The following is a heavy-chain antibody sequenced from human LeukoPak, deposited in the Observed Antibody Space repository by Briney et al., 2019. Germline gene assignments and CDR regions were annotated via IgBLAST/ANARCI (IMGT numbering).Heavy chain of an antibody. D-gene: IGHD5-18*01. J-gene: IGHJ4*02. CDR2: INPSGGST. CDR3: ATDLLGVRVRQSDTAMVDY. Sequence: ASVKVSCKASGYTFSSHYMYWVRQAPGQGLEWMGIINPSGGSTNYAQKFQGRVTMIRDTSTSTVYMELSSLRSEDTAVYYCATDLLGVRVRQSDTAMVDYWGQGTLVTVSS. CDR1: GYTFSSHY. V-gene: IGHV1-46*01.